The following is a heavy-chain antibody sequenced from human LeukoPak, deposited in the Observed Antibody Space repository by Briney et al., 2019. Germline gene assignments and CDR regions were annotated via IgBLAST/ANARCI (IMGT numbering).Heavy chain of an antibody. CDR2: IIPIFGTA. CDR3: ARVEVAAAGPSWPPIDY. Sequence: SVKVSCKASGGTFSSYAISWVRQAPGQGLEWMGRIIPIFGTANYAQKFQGRVTIITDESTSTAYMELSSLRSEDTAVYYCARVEVAAAGPSWPPIDYWGQGTLVTVSS. CDR1: GGTFSSYA. V-gene: IGHV1-69*05. J-gene: IGHJ4*02. D-gene: IGHD6-13*01.